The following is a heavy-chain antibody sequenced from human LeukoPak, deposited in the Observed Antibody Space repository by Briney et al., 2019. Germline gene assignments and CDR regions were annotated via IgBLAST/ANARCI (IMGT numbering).Heavy chain of an antibody. Sequence: ASVKVSCKASGYTFTGYYMHWVRQAPGQGLEWMGWINPNSGGTNYAQKFQGRVTMTTDTSTSTAYMELRSLRSDDTAVYYCARIDEYSSLTDYWGQGTLVTVSS. CDR3: ARIDEYSSLTDY. D-gene: IGHD6-6*01. CDR1: GYTFTGYY. J-gene: IGHJ4*02. V-gene: IGHV1-2*02. CDR2: INPNSGGT.